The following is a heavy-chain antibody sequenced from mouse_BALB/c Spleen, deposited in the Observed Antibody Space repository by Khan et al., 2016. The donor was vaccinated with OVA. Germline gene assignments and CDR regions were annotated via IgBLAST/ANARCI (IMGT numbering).Heavy chain of an antibody. J-gene: IGHJ3*01. CDR2: IYPGSNNT. CDR1: GYTFTDYN. CDR3: AREWGAWFPY. V-gene: IGHV1-77*01. Sequence: QVQLQQSGAELARPGASVKLSCKASGYTFTDYNINWVKQRTGQGLAWIGEIYPGSNNTYYNEKFKGKATLTADKSSSTAYMQLSSLTSEDSAVYCCAREWGAWFPYWGQGTLGTVSA.